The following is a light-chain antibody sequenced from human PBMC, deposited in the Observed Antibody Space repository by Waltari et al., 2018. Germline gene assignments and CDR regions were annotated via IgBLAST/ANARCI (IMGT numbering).Light chain of an antibody. Sequence: DLQLTQSPSFLSASVGDRVTITCRASQGINSYLSWYQQKPGKAPKPLIYGASTVQSGIPSRFSGIGSGTEFTLTISSLQPEDSATYYCQQLGNYPITFGQGTRVVTK. CDR3: QQLGNYPIT. J-gene: IGKJ5*01. CDR1: QGINSY. CDR2: GAS. V-gene: IGKV1-9*01.